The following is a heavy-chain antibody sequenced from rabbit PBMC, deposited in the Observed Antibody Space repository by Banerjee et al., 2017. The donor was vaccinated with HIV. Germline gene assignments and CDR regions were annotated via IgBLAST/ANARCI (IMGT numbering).Heavy chain of an antibody. Sequence: QSLEESGGDLVKPEGSLTLTCKASGIDFNSYYYMCWVRQAPGKGLEWIACINTSSGNTVYASWAKGRFTISKTSSTTVTLQMTSLTAADTATYFCARGVWNRVWGDLWGQGTLVTVS. CDR3: ARGVWNRVWGDL. D-gene: IGHD4-1*01. CDR1: GIDFNSYYY. CDR2: INTSSGNT. V-gene: IGHV1S40*01. J-gene: IGHJ6*01.